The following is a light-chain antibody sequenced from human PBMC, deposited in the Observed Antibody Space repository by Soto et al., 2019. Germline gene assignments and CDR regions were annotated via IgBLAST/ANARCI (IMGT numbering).Light chain of an antibody. CDR3: AAWDDSLNGGV. Sequence: QSVLTQPPSASGTPGQRVTISCSGSSSNIGSNPVNWYQQLPGTAPRLLIYSNNQRPSRVPDRFSGSTSGTSASLAISGLQSEDEADYYCAAWDDSLNGGVFGGGTKLTVL. V-gene: IGLV1-44*01. J-gene: IGLJ3*02. CDR2: SNN. CDR1: SSNIGSNP.